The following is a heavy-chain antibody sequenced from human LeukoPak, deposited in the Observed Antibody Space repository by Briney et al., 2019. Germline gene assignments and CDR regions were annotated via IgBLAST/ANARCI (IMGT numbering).Heavy chain of an antibody. J-gene: IGHJ4*02. Sequence: SETLSLTCTVSGGSISSYYWSWIRQPSGKGLEWIGYIYYSGRTNYNPSLKSRVTISVDTSKNQFSLNLSSVTAADTAVYYCAGRLGVAAGDYWGQGTLVTVSS. D-gene: IGHD6-19*01. V-gene: IGHV4-59*12. CDR1: GGSISSYY. CDR3: AGRLGVAAGDY. CDR2: IYYSGRT.